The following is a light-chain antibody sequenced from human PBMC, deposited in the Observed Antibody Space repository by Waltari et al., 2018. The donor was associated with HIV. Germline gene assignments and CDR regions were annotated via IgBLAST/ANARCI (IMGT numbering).Light chain of an antibody. CDR3: AAWHDSLNGSWV. J-gene: IGLJ3*02. CDR1: SPQIGSNT. CDR2: SNN. V-gene: IGLV1-44*01. Sequence: SVLTQPPSASGTPGQRVTISCSGSSPQIGSNTVNWYQQLPGTAPKPLIYSNNQRPSGVPDRFSGSKSGTSASLAISGLQSEDEADYYCAAWHDSLNGSWVFGGGTKLTVL.